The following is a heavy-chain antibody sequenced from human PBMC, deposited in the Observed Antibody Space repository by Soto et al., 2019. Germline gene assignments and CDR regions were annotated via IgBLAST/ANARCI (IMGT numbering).Heavy chain of an antibody. Sequence: SETLSLTCTVSGGSISSGDYYWSWIRQPPGKGLEWIGYIYYSGSTYYNPSLKSRVTISVDTSKNQFSLKLSSVTAADTAVYYCARAKRFVTTGYWYFDLWGRGTLVTVSS. V-gene: IGHV4-30-4*01. CDR1: GGSISSGDYY. CDR2: IYYSGST. CDR3: ARAKRFVTTGYWYFDL. J-gene: IGHJ2*01. D-gene: IGHD4-17*01.